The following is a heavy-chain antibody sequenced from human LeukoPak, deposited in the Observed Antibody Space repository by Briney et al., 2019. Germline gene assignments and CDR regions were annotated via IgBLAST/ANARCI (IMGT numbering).Heavy chain of an antibody. CDR1: GGSFSGYY. J-gene: IGHJ4*02. Sequence: SETLSLTCAVYGGSFSGYYWSWIRQPPGKGLEWIGEINHSGSTNYNPSPKSRVTTSVDTSKNHCSLKLRSVTAADKAVYYCARLVSFDYWGQGTLVTVSS. CDR3: ARLVSFDY. V-gene: IGHV4-34*01. CDR2: INHSGST.